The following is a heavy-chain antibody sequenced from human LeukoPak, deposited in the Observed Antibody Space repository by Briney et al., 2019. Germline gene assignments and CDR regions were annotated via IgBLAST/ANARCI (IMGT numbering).Heavy chain of an antibody. CDR3: ARALVRGVNDAFDI. D-gene: IGHD3-10*01. Sequence: PSQTLSLTCTVSGDSVSSGSYYWRWLRQHPGKGVEWIEYIYYSGSIYYHPSLKSRVTISVDTSKDQFSLKLSSVTAADTAVYYCARALVRGVNDAFDIWGQGTMVTVSS. CDR1: GDSVSSGSYY. J-gene: IGHJ3*02. CDR2: IYYSGSI. V-gene: IGHV4-31*03.